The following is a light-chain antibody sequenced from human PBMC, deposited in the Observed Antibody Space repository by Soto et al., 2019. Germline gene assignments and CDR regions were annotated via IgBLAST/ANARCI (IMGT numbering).Light chain of an antibody. CDR1: QSVSSSY. J-gene: IGKJ5*01. V-gene: IGKV3D-20*02. CDR2: GAS. CDR3: QQRHNWPIT. Sequence: EIVLTQSPGTLSLSPGERATLSCRASQSVSSSYLAWYQQKPGQAPRLLIYGASSRATGIPDRFSGSGSGTDFTLTISRLEPEDLGVYYCQQRHNWPITFGQGTRLEIK.